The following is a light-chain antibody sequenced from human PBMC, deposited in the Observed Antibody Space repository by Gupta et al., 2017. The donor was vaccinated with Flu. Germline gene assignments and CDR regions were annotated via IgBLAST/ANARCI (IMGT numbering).Light chain of an antibody. CDR3: QVWDRSSDHPAWV. J-gene: IGLJ3*02. V-gene: IGLV3-21*02. CDR1: NIGSKS. Sequence: SYVLPQPPSVSVPPGQPARITCRGNNIGSKSVHWYQQKPGQAPALVVYDDSDRPSGSPERFSGSNSGNTATLTISRVEAGDEADYYCQVWDRSSDHPAWVFGGGTKLTVL. CDR2: DDS.